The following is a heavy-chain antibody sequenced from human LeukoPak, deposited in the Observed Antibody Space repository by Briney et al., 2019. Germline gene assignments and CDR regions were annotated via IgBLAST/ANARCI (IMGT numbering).Heavy chain of an antibody. D-gene: IGHD3-22*01. V-gene: IGHV3-30*04. CDR1: GFTFSSYA. CDR2: ISYDGSNK. CDR3: AKVRMITMIAYDAFDI. Sequence: GSLRLSCAASGFTFSSYAMHWVRQAPGKGLEWVAVISYDGSNKYYADSVKGRFTISRDNSKNTLYLQMNSLRAEDTALYYCAKVRMITMIAYDAFDIWGQGTMVTVSS. J-gene: IGHJ3*02.